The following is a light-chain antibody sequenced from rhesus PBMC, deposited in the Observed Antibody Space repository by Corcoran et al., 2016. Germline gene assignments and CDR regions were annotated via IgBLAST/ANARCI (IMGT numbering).Light chain of an antibody. V-gene: IGKV1-66*01. CDR3: QQDNNPPLT. J-gene: IGKJ4*01. Sequence: DIQMTQSPSSLSASIGDRVTITCRASQAINNYLRWYQPKPGKSPNPILYYASRLERVVPSRFSGGRSGTDDTLTITSLQPEDVATYYGQQDNNPPLTFGGGTKVDLK. CDR2: YAS. CDR1: QAINNY.